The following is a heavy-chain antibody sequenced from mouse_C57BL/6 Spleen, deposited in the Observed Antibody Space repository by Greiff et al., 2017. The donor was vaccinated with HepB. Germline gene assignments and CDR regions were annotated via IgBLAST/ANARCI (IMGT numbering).Heavy chain of an antibody. CDR2: IDPSDSYT. CDR3: ARRGYDYDGWYFYV. CDR1: GYTFTSYW. V-gene: IGHV1-50*01. J-gene: IGHJ1*03. D-gene: IGHD2-4*01. Sequence: QVQLQQPGAELVKPGASVKLSCKASGYTFTSYWMQWVKQRPGQGLEWIGEIDPSDSYTNYNQKFKGKATLTVDTSSSTAYMQLSSLTSEDSAVYYCARRGYDYDGWYFYVWGTGTTVTVSS.